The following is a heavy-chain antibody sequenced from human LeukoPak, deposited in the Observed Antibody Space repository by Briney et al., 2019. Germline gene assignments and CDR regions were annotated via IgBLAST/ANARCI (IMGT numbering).Heavy chain of an antibody. J-gene: IGHJ3*02. V-gene: IGHV5-51*01. D-gene: IGHD5-24*01. CDR3: TRSPRDGYHDAFDI. CDR2: VYPGDSET. CDR1: GYSFTTHW. Sequence: RGGSLKISCKGFGYSFTTHWIAWVGQMPGKGLEWMGIVYPGDSETRHSPSFQGQVTISADKSITTAYLQWGSLEASDTAMYYCTRSPRDGYHDAFDIWGQGTMVTVSS.